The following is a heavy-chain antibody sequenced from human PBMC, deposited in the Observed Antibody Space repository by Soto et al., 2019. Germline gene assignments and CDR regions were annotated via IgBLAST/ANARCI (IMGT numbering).Heavy chain of an antibody. CDR2: VFYTGFT. CDR3: AKDMDDFSWNYDY. V-gene: IGHV4-39*02. Sequence: SETLSLTCAVSGGSISGSYYYWGWLRQSPGKGPEWIGSVFYTGFTSYNPSLESRVSVSVDTSKNQFSLKVSGVSAADTAVYYCAKDMDDFSWNYDYWGQGTLVTVSS. D-gene: IGHD1-7*01. J-gene: IGHJ4*02. CDR1: GGSISGSYYY.